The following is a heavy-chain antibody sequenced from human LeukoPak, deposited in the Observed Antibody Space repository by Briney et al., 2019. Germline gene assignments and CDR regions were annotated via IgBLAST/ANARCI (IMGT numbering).Heavy chain of an antibody. V-gene: IGHV3-33*01. CDR2: IWYDGSNK. CDR3: ARDPLGYSYGYNWFDP. D-gene: IGHD5-18*01. J-gene: IGHJ5*02. Sequence: GGSLRLSCAASGFTFSSYGMHWVRQAPGKGLEWVAVIWYDGSNKYYADSVKGRFTISRDNSKNTLYLQMNSLRAEDTAVYYCARDPLGYSYGYNWFDPWGQGTLVTVSS. CDR1: GFTFSSYG.